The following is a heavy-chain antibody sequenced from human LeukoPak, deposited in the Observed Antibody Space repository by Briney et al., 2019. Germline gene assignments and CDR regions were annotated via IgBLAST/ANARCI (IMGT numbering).Heavy chain of an antibody. CDR2: ISWNSGSI. CDR1: GFTFDDYA. D-gene: IGHD1-26*01. V-gene: IGHV3-9*01. J-gene: IGHJ3*02. Sequence: GGSLRLSCAASGFTFDDYAMQWVRQAPGKGLEWGSGISWNSGSIGYADSVKGRFTISRDNAKNSLYLQMNSLRAEDTALYYCAKDGGSYNLYAFNIWGQGTMVTVSS. CDR3: AKDGGSYNLYAFNI.